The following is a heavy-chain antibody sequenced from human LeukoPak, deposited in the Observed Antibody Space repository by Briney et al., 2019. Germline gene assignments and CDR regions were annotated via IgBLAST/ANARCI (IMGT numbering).Heavy chain of an antibody. CDR1: GGSITSHY. Sequence: SETLSLTCTVSGGSITSHYWSWIRQAPGKGLEWVGHMHSNGRTNYKSSLQSRVTISLDTSRNQFSLKMTSVTAADTAVYFCAGETIMIFGVGLGYSDLWGRGTLVTVSS. D-gene: IGHD3-3*01. CDR3: AGETIMIFGVGLGYSDL. CDR2: MHSNGRT. V-gene: IGHV4-59*11. J-gene: IGHJ2*01.